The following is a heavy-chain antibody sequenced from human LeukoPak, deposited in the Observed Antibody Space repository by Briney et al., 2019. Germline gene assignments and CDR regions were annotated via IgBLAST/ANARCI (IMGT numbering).Heavy chain of an antibody. V-gene: IGHV1-2*02. CDR3: AREEWVAVAGPFDY. J-gene: IGHJ4*02. CDR1: GYTFTGYY. D-gene: IGHD6-19*01. CDR2: INPNSGGT. Sequence: ASAKVSCKAPGYTFTGYYMHWVRQAPGQGLEWMGWINPNSGGTNYAQKFQGRVTMTRDTSISTAYMELSRLRSDDTAVYYCAREEWVAVAGPFDYWGQGTLVTVSS.